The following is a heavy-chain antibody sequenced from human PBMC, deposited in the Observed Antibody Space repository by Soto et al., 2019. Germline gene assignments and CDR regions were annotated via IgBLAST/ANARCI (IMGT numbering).Heavy chain of an antibody. V-gene: IGHV4-31*03. CDR2: STYSGST. CDR1: GDSISSGGYY. CDR3: ARGPTYYDILTGQSFDS. Sequence: QVQLQESGPGLVKPSQTLSLTCTVSGDSISSGGYYWSWIRQHPGKGLEWIGYSTYSGSTYYNPSLKGRVTISLDSSKNHFSLTLTAVTAADTAVYYCARGPTYYDILTGQSFDSCGQGTLVTVSS. J-gene: IGHJ4*02. D-gene: IGHD3-9*01.